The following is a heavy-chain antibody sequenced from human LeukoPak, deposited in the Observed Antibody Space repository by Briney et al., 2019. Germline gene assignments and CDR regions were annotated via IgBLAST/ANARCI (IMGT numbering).Heavy chain of an antibody. J-gene: IGHJ4*02. CDR1: GYTFTGYY. Sequence: PGESLKISCKGSGYTFTGYYMHWVRQAPGQGLEWMGRINPNSGGTNYAQKFQGRVTMTRDTSISTAYMELSRLRSDDTAVYYCAREAYSGSYYEGDWGQGTLVTVSS. CDR2: INPNSGGT. V-gene: IGHV1-2*06. CDR3: AREAYSGSYYEGD. D-gene: IGHD1-26*01.